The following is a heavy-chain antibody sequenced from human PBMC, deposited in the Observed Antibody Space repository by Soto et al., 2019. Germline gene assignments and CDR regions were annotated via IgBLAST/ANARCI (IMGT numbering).Heavy chain of an antibody. Sequence: GGSLRLSCAASGFTFSSYSMNWVRQAPGKGLEWVSYISSSSTIYYADYVKGRFTISRDNAKKSLYLQMNSLRAEDTAVYYCARGYTGYWSGGTCYWFDPWGQGALVTVSS. CDR1: GFTFSSYS. CDR2: ISSSSTI. CDR3: ARGYTGYWSGGTCYWFDP. V-gene: IGHV3-48*01. D-gene: IGHD2-15*01. J-gene: IGHJ5*02.